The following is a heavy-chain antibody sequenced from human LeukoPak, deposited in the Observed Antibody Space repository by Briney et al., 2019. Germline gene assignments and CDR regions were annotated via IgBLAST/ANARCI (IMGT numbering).Heavy chain of an antibody. D-gene: IGHD4-17*01. CDR1: GYTFTSYG. CDR3: ARDRDYGDYNTQDLFVY. V-gene: IGHV1-18*01. Sequence: GASVKVSCKASGYTFTSYGISWVRQAPGQGLEWMGWISAYNGNTNYAQKLQGRVTMTTDTSTSTAYMELRSLRSGDTAVYYCARDRDYGDYNTQDLFVYWGQGTLVTVSS. CDR2: ISAYNGNT. J-gene: IGHJ4*02.